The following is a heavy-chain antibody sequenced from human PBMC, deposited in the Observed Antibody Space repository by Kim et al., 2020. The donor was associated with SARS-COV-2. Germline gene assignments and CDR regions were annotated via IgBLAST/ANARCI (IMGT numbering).Heavy chain of an antibody. V-gene: IGHV3-74*01. CDR2: INSDGSST. D-gene: IGHD3-10*01. Sequence: GGSLRLSCAASGFTFSSSWMHWVRQAPGKGLVWVSRINSDGSSTSYAESVKGRFTISRDNAKNTLHLQMNSLRDEDTAVYYCARYYGSGTYACDIWGQGTMVTVSS. J-gene: IGHJ3*02. CDR3: ARYYGSGTYACDI. CDR1: GFTFSSSW.